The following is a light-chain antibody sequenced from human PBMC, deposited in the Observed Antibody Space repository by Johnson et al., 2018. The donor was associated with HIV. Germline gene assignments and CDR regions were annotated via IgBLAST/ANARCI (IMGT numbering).Light chain of an antibody. CDR2: ENN. CDR3: GTWDSSLSAYV. V-gene: IGLV1-51*02. CDR1: SSNIVKNY. Sequence: QSVLTQPPSVSAAPGQKVTISCSGSSSNIVKNYVSWYQQLPGTAPKVLIYENNKRPSGIPDRFSGSKSGASATLGITALQTGDEADYYCGTWDSSLSAYVFGTGTKVTVL. J-gene: IGLJ1*01.